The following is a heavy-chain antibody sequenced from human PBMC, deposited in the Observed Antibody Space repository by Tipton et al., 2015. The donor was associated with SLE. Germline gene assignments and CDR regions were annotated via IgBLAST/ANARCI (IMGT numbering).Heavy chain of an antibody. CDR1: GFTVSSNF. CDR2: IYSSGST. Sequence: GSLRLSCAASGFTVSSNFMTWVRQAPGKGLEWVSIIYSSGSTYYADSVKGRFTISRDNPKNTLYLQINSLGDDDTAVYYCASEGGSSSRAGYFDHWGQGSLVTVSS. CDR3: ASEGGSSSRAGYFDH. J-gene: IGHJ4*02. V-gene: IGHV3-66*01. D-gene: IGHD6-6*01.